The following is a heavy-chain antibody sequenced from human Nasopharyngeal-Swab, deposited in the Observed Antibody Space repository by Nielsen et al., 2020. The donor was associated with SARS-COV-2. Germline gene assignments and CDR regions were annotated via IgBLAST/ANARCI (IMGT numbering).Heavy chain of an antibody. J-gene: IGHJ6*04. Sequence: GESLKISCAASGFTFSSYGMHWVRQAPGKGLEWVAVISYDGSNKYYADSVKGRFTISRDNSKNTLYLQMNSLRAEDTAVYYCAKSIVVVPAVIGAGVPDVWGKGTTVTVSS. CDR3: AKSIVVVPAVIGAGVPDV. D-gene: IGHD2-2*01. CDR1: GFTFSSYG. CDR2: ISYDGSNK. V-gene: IGHV3-30*18.